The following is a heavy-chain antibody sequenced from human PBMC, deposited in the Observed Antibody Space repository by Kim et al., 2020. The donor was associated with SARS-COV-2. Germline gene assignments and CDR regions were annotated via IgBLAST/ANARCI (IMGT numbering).Heavy chain of an antibody. CDR2: IYYSGST. D-gene: IGHD2-21*02. CDR1: GGSISSSSYY. V-gene: IGHV4-39*01. CDR3: ARLCGGDCYSGGDYFDY. J-gene: IGHJ4*02. Sequence: SETLSLTCTVSGGSISSSSYYWGWIRQPPGKGLEWIGSIYYSGSTYYNPSLKSRVTISVDTSKNQFSLKLSSVTAADTAVYYCARLCGGDCYSGGDYFDYWGQGTLVTVSS.